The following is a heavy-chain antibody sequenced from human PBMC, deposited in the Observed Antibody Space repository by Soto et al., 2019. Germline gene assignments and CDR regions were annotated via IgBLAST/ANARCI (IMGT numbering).Heavy chain of an antibody. CDR2: IYHSGSP. CDR1: SGSIFTTNW. D-gene: IGHD3-16*01. Sequence: QVQLQESGPGLVKPSGTLSLTCAASSGSIFTTNWWSWVRQSPGRGLQWIGDIYHSGSPKYNPSLTSRVSISIEKSKARFFLNLTSVTAAYTAVYYCARKPDVATAKVGGGYVFDVWGQGTMVTVSS. V-gene: IGHV4-4*02. CDR3: ARKPDVATAKVGGGYVFDV. J-gene: IGHJ3*01.